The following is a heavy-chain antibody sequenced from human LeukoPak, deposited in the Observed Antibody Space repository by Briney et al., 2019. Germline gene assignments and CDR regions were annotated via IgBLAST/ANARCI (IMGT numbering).Heavy chain of an antibody. D-gene: IGHD3-3*01. V-gene: IGHV3-21*01. CDR3: AREFFAESQTFDY. Sequence: GGSLRLSCAASGFTFSSYSMNWVRQAPGKGLEWVSSISSSSSYIYYADSVKGRFTISRDNAKNSLYLQMNSLRAEDTAVYYCAREFFAESQTFDYWGQGTLVTVSS. CDR2: ISSSSSYI. CDR1: GFTFSSYS. J-gene: IGHJ4*02.